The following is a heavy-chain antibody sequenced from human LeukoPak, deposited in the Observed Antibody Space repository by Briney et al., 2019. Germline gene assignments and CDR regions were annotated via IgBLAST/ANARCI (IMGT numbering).Heavy chain of an antibody. V-gene: IGHV3-23*01. Sequence: GGSLRLSCAASGFTFSSYAMSWVRQAPGKGLEWVSAISGSGGSTYYADSVKGRFTISRDNSKNTLYLQMNSLRAEDTAVYYCARETSGYYYKSYFDYWGQGTLVTVSS. D-gene: IGHD3-22*01. CDR3: ARETSGYYYKSYFDY. CDR2: ISGSGGST. CDR1: GFTFSSYA. J-gene: IGHJ4*01.